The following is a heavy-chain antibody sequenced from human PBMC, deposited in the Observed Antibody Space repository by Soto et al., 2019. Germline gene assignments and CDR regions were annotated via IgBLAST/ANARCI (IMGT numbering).Heavy chain of an antibody. CDR2: INPSGGST. V-gene: IGHV1-46*03. J-gene: IGHJ6*03. Sequence: ASVKVSCKASGYTFTSYYMHWVRQAPGQGLEWMGIINPSGGSTSYAQKFQGRVTMTRDTSTSTVYMELSSLRSEDTAVYYCATRLGYCSGGSCYRFYYYMDVWGKGTTVTVSS. D-gene: IGHD2-15*01. CDR1: GYTFTSYY. CDR3: ATRLGYCSGGSCYRFYYYMDV.